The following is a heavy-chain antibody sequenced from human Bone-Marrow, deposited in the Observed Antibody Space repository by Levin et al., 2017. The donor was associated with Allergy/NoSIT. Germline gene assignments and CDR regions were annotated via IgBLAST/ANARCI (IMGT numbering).Heavy chain of an antibody. J-gene: IGHJ3*02. Sequence: EASVKVSCKASGGPSSNYDISWVRQAAGQGLEWMGGIIPMFGIATYPQKFQGRVTITADESTSTVYMDLSSLRSDDTAVYYCARRKKFQPGIVNGFDIWGQGTLVIVSS. D-gene: IGHD2-21*01. CDR2: IIPMFGIA. CDR1: GGPSSNYD. V-gene: IGHV1-69*13. CDR3: ARRKKFQPGIVNGFDI.